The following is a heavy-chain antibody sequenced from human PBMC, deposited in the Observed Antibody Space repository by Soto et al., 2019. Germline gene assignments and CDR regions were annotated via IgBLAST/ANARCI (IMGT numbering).Heavy chain of an antibody. Sequence: GESLKISCKGSGYSLITYWIGWVRQMPGKGLEWMGTIYPGDSDTRYSPSFRGQVTISADKSISTAYLQWSSLKASDTAMYYCARLDFWSGYPFDYWGQGTLVTVSS. CDR1: GYSLITYW. J-gene: IGHJ4*02. V-gene: IGHV5-51*01. CDR3: ARLDFWSGYPFDY. CDR2: IYPGDSDT. D-gene: IGHD3-3*01.